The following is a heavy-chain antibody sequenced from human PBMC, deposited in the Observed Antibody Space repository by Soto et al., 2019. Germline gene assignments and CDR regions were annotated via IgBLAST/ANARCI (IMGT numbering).Heavy chain of an antibody. J-gene: IGHJ6*02. CDR2: IHERGVT. V-gene: IGHV4-59*02. CDR1: GGSVSDYY. D-gene: IGHD3-3*01. CDR3: ARGAGWQAIFGVVTSSYYYGMDV. Sequence: PSETLSLTCDVSGGSVSDYYWSWIRQAPGKGLEWIGYIHERGVTNYNPSLKSRVTMSVDTSKNQFSLKLSSVPAADTAVYYCARGAGWQAIFGVVTSSYYYGMDVWGQGTTVTVSS.